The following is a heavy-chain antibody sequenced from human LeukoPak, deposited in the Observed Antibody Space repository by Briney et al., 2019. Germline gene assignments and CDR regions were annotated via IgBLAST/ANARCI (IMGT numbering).Heavy chain of an antibody. CDR2: ISYDGSNK. D-gene: IGHD7-27*01. J-gene: IGHJ6*02. CDR3: ATGGTRGAYYGMDV. CDR1: GFTFSSYG. V-gene: IGHV3-30*03. Sequence: GGSLRLSCAASGFTFSSYGMHWVRQAPGKGLEWVAVISYDGSNKYYADSVKGRFTISRDNSKNTLYLQMNSLRAEDTAVYYCATGGTRGAYYGMDVWGQGTTVTVSS.